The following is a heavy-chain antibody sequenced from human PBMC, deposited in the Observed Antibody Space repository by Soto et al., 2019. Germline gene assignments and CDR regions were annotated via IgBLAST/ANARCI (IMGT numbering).Heavy chain of an antibody. CDR1: GTSISSYY. D-gene: IGHD2-8*01. CDR3: ARYNSYAIDY. V-gene: IGHV4-59*01. Sequence: SETLSLTCTVSGTSISSYYWSWIRQPPGKGLEWIANIHYSGTTNYNPSLASRVTLSVDTSKNQSSLKMTSVTAADRAMYFCARYNSYAIDYWGRGTLVTVSS. J-gene: IGHJ4*02. CDR2: IHYSGTT.